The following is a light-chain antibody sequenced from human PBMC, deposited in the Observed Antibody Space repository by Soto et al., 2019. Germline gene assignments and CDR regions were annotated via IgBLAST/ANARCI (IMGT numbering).Light chain of an antibody. Sequence: QSVLAQPPSVSGSPGQSVTISCTGTSSHVSDYYRFSWYQHLPGSAPKLLIYGVSNRPSGVPDRFSGSRSANTASLTVSGLQAEDEADYYCSSYAGSNNFKWVFGGGTQLTVL. CDR2: GVS. V-gene: IGLV2-8*01. CDR3: SSYAGSNNFKWV. J-gene: IGLJ3*02. CDR1: SSHVSDYYR.